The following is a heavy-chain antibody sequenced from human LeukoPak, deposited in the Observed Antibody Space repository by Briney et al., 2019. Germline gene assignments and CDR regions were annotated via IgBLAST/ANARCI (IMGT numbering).Heavy chain of an antibody. D-gene: IGHD6-19*01. CDR1: GFTFSSYG. CDR3: AKDLTASGLTDY. Sequence: GRSLRLSCAASGFTFSSYGTHWVRQAPGKGLEWVAVISYDGSNKHYADSVKGRFTISRDNSKNTLYLQMNSLRAEDTAVYYCAKDLTASGLTDYWGQGTLVTVSS. J-gene: IGHJ4*02. V-gene: IGHV3-30*18. CDR2: ISYDGSNK.